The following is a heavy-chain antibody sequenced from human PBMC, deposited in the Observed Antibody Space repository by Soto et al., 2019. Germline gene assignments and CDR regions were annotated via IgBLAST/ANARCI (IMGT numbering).Heavy chain of an antibody. CDR2: VGGGGTDT. V-gene: IGHV3-23*01. J-gene: IGHJ5*02. Sequence: QFFESGGDLVQRGGSLRVHCVASGFIFGDYAMSWVRQAPGKGLEWVSSVGGGGTDTYYAASVKGRFTISRDNSKSTLYLQMNNLRAEDTAVYYCAKDAVPYNGKWDWFDTWGQGTLVIVSS. CDR1: GFIFGDYA. CDR3: AKDAVPYNGKWDWFDT. D-gene: IGHD1-20*01.